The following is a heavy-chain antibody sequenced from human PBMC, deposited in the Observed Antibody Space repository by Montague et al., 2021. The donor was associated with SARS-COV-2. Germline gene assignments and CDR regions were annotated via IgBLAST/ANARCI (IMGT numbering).Heavy chain of an antibody. CDR3: AGQGLGFCNGGSCFSTLAF. J-gene: IGHJ4*01. D-gene: IGHD2-15*01. CDR2: IFSAGDT. Sequence: SETLSLTCSASGDSMSSDRYYWGWIRQPPGKGLEWITCIFSAGDTYYNPSLKSRVTISLDTSKNQFSLNLDSVTAADTAVYYCAGQGLGFCNGGSCFSTLAFWGHGILVTVSS. V-gene: IGHV4-39*01. CDR1: GDSMSSDRYY.